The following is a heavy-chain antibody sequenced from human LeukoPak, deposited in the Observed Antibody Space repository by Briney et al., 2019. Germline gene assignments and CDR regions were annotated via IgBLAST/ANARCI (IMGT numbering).Heavy chain of an antibody. CDR2: IYYSGST. D-gene: IGHD6-13*01. CDR1: GGSISSSSYY. V-gene: IGHV4-39*01. CDR3: ARLLGLSLWYSSSSGYFDY. J-gene: IGHJ4*02. Sequence: SETLSLTCTVSGGSISSSSYYWGWIRQPPGKGLEWIGSIYYSGSTYYNPSLKSRVTISVDTSKNQFSLKLSSVTAADTAVYYCARLLGLSLWYSSSSGYFDYWGQGTLVTVSS.